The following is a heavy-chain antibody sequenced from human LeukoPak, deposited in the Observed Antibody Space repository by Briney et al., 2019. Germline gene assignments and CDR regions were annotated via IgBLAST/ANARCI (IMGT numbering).Heavy chain of an antibody. V-gene: IGHV1-2*02. CDR2: IYPNSGGT. CDR1: GYTFTGSY. J-gene: IGHJ4*02. CDR3: ARIPWERLRY. Sequence: GASVTVSCTASGYTFTGSYMHWVRQAPGQRLEGMGWIYPNSGGTNYAQKFQGRVTMTRDTSISTAYMAPSRLRANDRAVYYCARIPWERLRYWGEGKLVTVSS. D-gene: IGHD1-1*01.